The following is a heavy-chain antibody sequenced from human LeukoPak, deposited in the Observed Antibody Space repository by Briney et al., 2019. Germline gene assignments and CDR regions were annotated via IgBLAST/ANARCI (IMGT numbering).Heavy chain of an antibody. V-gene: IGHV4-59*01. CDR2: IYDSGTT. Sequence: SETLSLTCTVSGGSISSYYWSWIRQPPGKGLEWIGHIYDSGTTNYNPSLKSRVTVSVDTSKNQFSLKLSSVTAADTAVYYCVRDPGGYFFDYWGQGTLGTVSS. CDR3: VRDPGGYFFDY. D-gene: IGHD3-10*01. CDR1: GGSISSYY. J-gene: IGHJ4*02.